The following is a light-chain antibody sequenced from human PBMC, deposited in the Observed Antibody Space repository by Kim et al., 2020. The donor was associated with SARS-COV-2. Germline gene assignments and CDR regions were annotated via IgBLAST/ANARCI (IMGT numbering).Light chain of an antibody. Sequence: SPGERATLSCRASQSVRNNYLAWYQQKPGQAPRLLIYGASRRATAIPDRFSGSGSGTDFTLTISSLQPEDFATYYCQQTYSSPQTFGQGTKVDIK. CDR1: QSVRNNY. CDR3: QQTYSSPQT. CDR2: GAS. J-gene: IGKJ1*01. V-gene: IGKV3-20*01.